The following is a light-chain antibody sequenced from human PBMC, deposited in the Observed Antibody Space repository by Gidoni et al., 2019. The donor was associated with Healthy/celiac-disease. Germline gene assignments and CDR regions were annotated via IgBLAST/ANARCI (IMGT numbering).Light chain of an antibody. J-gene: IGLJ2*01. CDR2: DNN. Sequence: QSVLTQPPSVSAAPGQKVTISCSGSSSNIGNNYVSWYPQHPVTAPQRLIYDNNKRPSGSPDRCSGSKSGTSATLGITGLQTGDEADYYCGTWDSSLSAVVFGGGTKLTVL. CDR1: SSNIGNNY. V-gene: IGLV1-51*01. CDR3: GTWDSSLSAVV.